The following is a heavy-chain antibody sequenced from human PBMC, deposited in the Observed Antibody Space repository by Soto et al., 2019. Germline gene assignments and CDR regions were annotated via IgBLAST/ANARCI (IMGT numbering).Heavy chain of an antibody. CDR1: GFTFDSYA. V-gene: IGHV3-23*01. J-gene: IGHJ4*02. CDR3: AKDRLTVFGVGGNFEE. D-gene: IGHD3-3*01. CDR2: LSGSGYQT. Sequence: EVQLLESGGGLVQPGGSLRLSCATDGFTFDSYAMHWVRQAPGKGLEWVSSLSGSGYQTYYADSVKGRLTISRDRSKNTGYLQMNSLRGEDTAVYFCAKDRLTVFGVGGNFEEWGRGTVVPVTP.